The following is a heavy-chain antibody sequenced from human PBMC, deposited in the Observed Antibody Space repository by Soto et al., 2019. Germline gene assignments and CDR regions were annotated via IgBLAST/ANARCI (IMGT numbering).Heavy chain of an antibody. CDR1: GFTFSSYD. Sequence: GGSLRLSCAASGFTFSSYDMHWVRQATGKGLEWVSAIGTAGDTYYPGSVKGRFTISRDNAKNSLYLQMNSLRAEDTAVYYCARDTLTSAFDIWGQGTMVTVSS. CDR2: IGTAGDT. CDR3: ARDTLTSAFDI. J-gene: IGHJ3*02. V-gene: IGHV3-13*01. D-gene: IGHD4-4*01.